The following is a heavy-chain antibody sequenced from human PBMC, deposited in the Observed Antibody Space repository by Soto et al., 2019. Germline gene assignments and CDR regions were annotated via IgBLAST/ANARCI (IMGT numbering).Heavy chain of an antibody. CDR1: GGTFSSYA. V-gene: IGHV1-69*05. J-gene: IGHJ3*02. CDR3: ATNIVAPDAFDI. Sequence: SVKVSCKASGGTFSSYAISWVRQAPGQGLEWMGGIIPIFGTANYAQKFQGRVTMTRDASTSTVYMELSSLRSEDTAVYYCATNIVAPDAFDIWGQGTMVTVSS. D-gene: IGHD5-12*01. CDR2: IIPIFGTA.